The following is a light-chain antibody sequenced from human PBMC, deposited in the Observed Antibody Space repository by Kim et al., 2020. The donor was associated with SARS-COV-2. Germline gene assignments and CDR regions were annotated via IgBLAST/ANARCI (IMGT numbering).Light chain of an antibody. CDR2: KAS. CDR1: QIISSW. CDR3: QQYNSYSWT. V-gene: IGKV1-5*03. Sequence: ASVGDRVTITCRASQIISSWLAWYQQKPGKAPKLLIYKASSLESGVPSRFSGSGSGTEFTLTISSLQPDDFATYYCQQYNSYSWTFGQGTKVDIK. J-gene: IGKJ1*01.